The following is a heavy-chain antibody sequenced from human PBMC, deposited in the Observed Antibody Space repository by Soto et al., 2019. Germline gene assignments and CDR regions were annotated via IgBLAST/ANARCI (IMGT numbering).Heavy chain of an antibody. Sequence: ASVKVSCKASGGTFSSYAISWVRQAPGQGLEWMGGIIPIFGTANYAQKFQGRVTITADESTSTAYMELSSLRSEDTAVYYCAREAAYCGGDCSNFDYWGQGTLVTV. CDR3: AREAAYCGGDCSNFDY. D-gene: IGHD2-21*02. CDR1: GGTFSSYA. V-gene: IGHV1-69*13. CDR2: IIPIFGTA. J-gene: IGHJ4*02.